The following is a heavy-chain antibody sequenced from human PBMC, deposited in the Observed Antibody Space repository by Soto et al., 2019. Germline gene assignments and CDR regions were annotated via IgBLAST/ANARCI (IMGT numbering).Heavy chain of an antibody. CDR2: ISGSGDST. V-gene: IGHV3-23*01. Sequence: GGSLRLSCAASGFTFSSYAMNWVRQAPGKGLERVSGISGSGDSTYYADAVKGRFPISRDNSKNTLFLQMNSLRDDDGAVYYCAKAGVGGFRGWDTFNWFDSWGQGILVTVSS. J-gene: IGHJ5*01. D-gene: IGHD5-18*01. CDR1: GFTFSSYA. CDR3: AKAGVGGFRGWDTFNWFDS.